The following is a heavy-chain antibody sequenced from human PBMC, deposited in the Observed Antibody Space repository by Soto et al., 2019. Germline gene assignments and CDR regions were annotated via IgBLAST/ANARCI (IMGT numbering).Heavy chain of an antibody. CDR2: IRPYNGNT. CDR1: GYTFTSYG. V-gene: IGHV1-18*01. J-gene: IGHJ4*02. CDR3: ARDLPPQDY. Sequence: QVQLVQSGAEVKKPGASVKVSCKASGYTFTSYGISWVRQAPGQGLEWMGWIRPYNGNTNYAQKLQGRVTMTADTSTSTAYIELRSLRSDHTAVYYGARDLPPQDYWGQGTLVTVSS.